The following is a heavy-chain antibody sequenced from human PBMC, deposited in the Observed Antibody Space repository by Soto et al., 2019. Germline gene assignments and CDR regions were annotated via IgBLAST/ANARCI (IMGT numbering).Heavy chain of an antibody. V-gene: IGHV4-4*07. J-gene: IGHJ5*02. CDR3: VASLAASGLNWLAP. CDR1: GGSISEKY. D-gene: IGHD6-13*01. CDR2: IFANGHT. Sequence: SETLSLTCIVSGGSISEKYWNWVRQPPGKGLEWIGLIFANGHTDYNPSLKSRVTMSVDASNNQFSLMLTSMTPADTAVYYCVASLAASGLNWLAPGGRGSLVTVSS.